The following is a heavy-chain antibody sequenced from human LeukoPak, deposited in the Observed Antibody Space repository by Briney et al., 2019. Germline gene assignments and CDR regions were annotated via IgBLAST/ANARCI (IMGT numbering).Heavy chain of an antibody. J-gene: IGHJ3*02. V-gene: IGHV3-7*01. CDR2: IKQDGSEK. Sequence: GGSLRLSCAASGFTFSSYWMSWVRQAPGKGLEWVANIKQDGSEKYYVDSVKGRFTISRDNAKNSLYLQMNSLRAEDTAVYYCAKEDSYGSGSYYSPTWAFDIWGQGTMVTVSS. CDR1: GFTFSSYW. D-gene: IGHD3-10*01. CDR3: AKEDSYGSGSYYSPTWAFDI.